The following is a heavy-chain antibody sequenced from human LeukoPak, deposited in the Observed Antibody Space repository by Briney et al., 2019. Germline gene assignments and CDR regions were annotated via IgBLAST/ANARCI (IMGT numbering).Heavy chain of an antibody. CDR1: GFTFSSYW. CDR2: INCKSNDI. V-gene: IGHV3-9*01. Sequence: GGSLRLSCAASGFTFSSYWMSWLRQAPGKGLEWVSGINCKSNDIAYADSVKGRFTISRDNANKFLYLQMNSLRAEDTAFYYCAKDVRQLTETYYSTFDTWGQGTMVIVSS. D-gene: IGHD1-26*01. J-gene: IGHJ3*02. CDR3: AKDVRQLTETYYSTFDT.